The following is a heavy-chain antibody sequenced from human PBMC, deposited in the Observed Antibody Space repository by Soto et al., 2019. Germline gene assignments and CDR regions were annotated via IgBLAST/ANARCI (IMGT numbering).Heavy chain of an antibody. J-gene: IGHJ5*02. V-gene: IGHV3-23*01. Sequence: PGGSLRLSCAASGFTFDNYAMTWVRQAPGKGLEWVSAISGSGRSTYYADSVKGRFTISRDNSKNTLYLRMNSLRVEDSAVYYCAKRGRGNTESWGQGSLVTVSS. CDR2: ISGSGRST. CDR1: GFTFDNYA. CDR3: AKRGRGNTES. D-gene: IGHD2-15*01.